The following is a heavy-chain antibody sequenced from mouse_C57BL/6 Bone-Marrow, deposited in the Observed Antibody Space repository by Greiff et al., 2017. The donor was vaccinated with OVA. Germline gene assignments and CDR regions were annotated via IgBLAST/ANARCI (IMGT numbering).Heavy chain of an antibody. D-gene: IGHD1-1*01. V-gene: IGHV5-4*01. CDR1: GFTFSSYA. J-gene: IGHJ2*01. Sequence: EVNVVESGGGLVKPGGSLKLSCAASGFTFSSYAMSWVRQTPEQRLEWVATISDGGSYTYYPDNVKGRFTISRDNAKNNLYLQMSHLKSEDTAMYYCAREATVVHFDYWGQGTTLTVSS. CDR2: ISDGGSYT. CDR3: AREATVVHFDY.